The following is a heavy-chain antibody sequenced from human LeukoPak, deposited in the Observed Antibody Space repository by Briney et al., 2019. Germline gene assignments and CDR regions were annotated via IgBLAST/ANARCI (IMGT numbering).Heavy chain of an antibody. CDR1: GFTFSNSW. J-gene: IGHJ4*02. CDR2: IKEDGSEK. CDR3: AKRAGSDCSPTNCFVEC. V-gene: IGHV3-7*03. D-gene: IGHD2-2*01. Sequence: QPGGSLRLSCAASGFTFSNSWMSWVRQAPGKGLEWVANIKEDGSEKYYVDSVKGRFTISRDNAKNSLYLQMNSLRADDTVVYFCAKRAGSDCSPTNCFVECWGQGTLVTVSS.